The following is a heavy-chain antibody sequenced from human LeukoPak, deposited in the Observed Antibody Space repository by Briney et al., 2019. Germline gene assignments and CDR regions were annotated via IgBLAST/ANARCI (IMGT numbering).Heavy chain of an antibody. J-gene: IGHJ5*02. Sequence: ASVKAYCKASGYTFTSYGISWVRQAPGQGLEWMGWISAYNGNTNYAQKLQGRVTMTTDTSTSTAYIELRSLRSDGTAVYYCARDSSSSADWFDPWGQGTLVTVSS. CDR1: GYTFTSYG. CDR3: ARDSSSSADWFDP. CDR2: ISAYNGNT. D-gene: IGHD6-6*01. V-gene: IGHV1-18*01.